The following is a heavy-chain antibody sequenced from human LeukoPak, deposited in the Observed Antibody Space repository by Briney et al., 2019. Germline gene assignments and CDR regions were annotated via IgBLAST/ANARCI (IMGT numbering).Heavy chain of an antibody. V-gene: IGHV1-69*05. CDR1: GGTFSSYA. D-gene: IGHD2-15*01. J-gene: IGHJ3*02. CDR2: IIPIFGTA. Sequence: ASVKVSCKASGGTFSSYAISWVRQAPGQGLEWMGGIIPIFGTANYAQKFQGRVTITTDESTSTAYMELSSLRSEDTAVYYCARGVACSGGRCYQAFDIWGQGTMVTVSS. CDR3: ARGVACSGGRCYQAFDI.